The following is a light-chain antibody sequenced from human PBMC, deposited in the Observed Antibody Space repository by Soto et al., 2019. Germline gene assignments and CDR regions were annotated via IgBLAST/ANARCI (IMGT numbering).Light chain of an antibody. Sequence: EIVMTQSPVTLSVSPGERATLSCRASQSVSSNLAWYLQKPGQAPRLLIYGASTRATGIPARFSGSRSGTEFTLTISSLQSEECAVYYCQQYNNWPRTFGQGTKVEI. J-gene: IGKJ1*01. CDR2: GAS. CDR3: QQYNNWPRT. V-gene: IGKV3-15*01. CDR1: QSVSSN.